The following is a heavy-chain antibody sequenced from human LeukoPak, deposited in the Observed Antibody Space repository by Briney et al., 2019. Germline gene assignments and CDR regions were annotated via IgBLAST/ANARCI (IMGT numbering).Heavy chain of an antibody. V-gene: IGHV4-39*01. CDR3: ARGYAQLDAFDI. CDR1: GGSISSSSYY. J-gene: IGHJ3*02. D-gene: IGHD5-18*01. CDR2: IYYSGST. Sequence: SETLSLTCTVSGGSISSSSYYWGWIRQPPGKGLEWIGSIYYSGSTYYNPSLKSRVTISVDTSKNQFSLKLSSVTAADTAVYYCARGYAQLDAFDIWGQGTMVTVSS.